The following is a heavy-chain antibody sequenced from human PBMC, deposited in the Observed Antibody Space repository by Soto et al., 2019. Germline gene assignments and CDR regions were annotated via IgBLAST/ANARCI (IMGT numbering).Heavy chain of an antibody. CDR2: IYYRGST. Sequence: LCGGSISSGGYYWSWIRQHPGKGLEWIGYIYYRGSTYYNPSLKSRVTISVDTSKNQFSLKLSSVTAADTAVYYCARSLDYDILTGYDYWGQGTLVTVSS. D-gene: IGHD3-9*01. CDR3: ARSLDYDILTGYDY. J-gene: IGHJ4*02. V-gene: IGHV4-31*02. CDR1: GGSISSGGYY.